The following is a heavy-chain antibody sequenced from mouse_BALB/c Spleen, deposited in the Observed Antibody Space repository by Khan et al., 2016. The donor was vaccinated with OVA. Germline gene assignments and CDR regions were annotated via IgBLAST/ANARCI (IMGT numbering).Heavy chain of an antibody. Sequence: EVKLEESGGGLVQPGGSMKLSCVASGFTFSSDWMSCVRQSPEKGLEWVAEIRLKSDNYATHYAESVKGKFTISRDDSKSRLYLQMTSLRAEDTGIYYCTQLGRSYWGQGTLVTVSA. J-gene: IGHJ3*01. CDR3: TQLGRSY. V-gene: IGHV6-6*02. CDR1: GFTFSSDW. D-gene: IGHD4-1*02. CDR2: IRLKSDNYAT.